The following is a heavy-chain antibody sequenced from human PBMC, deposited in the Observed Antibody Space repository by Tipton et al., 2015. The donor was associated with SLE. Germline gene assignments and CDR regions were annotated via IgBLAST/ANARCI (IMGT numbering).Heavy chain of an antibody. V-gene: IGHV4-34*01. CDR1: GGSFSGYY. CDR2: INHSGST. D-gene: IGHD3-3*01. CDR3: ARDFQTIFGVVIIRYFDY. Sequence: TLSLTCAVYGGSFSGYYWSWIRQPPGKGLEWIGEINHSGSTNYNPSLKSRVTISVDTAKNQFSLKLSSVTAADAAVYYCARDFQTIFGVVIIRYFDYWGQGALDTVSS. J-gene: IGHJ4*02.